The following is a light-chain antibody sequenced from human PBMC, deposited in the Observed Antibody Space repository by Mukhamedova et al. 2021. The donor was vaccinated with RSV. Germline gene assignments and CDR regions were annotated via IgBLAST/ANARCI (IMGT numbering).Light chain of an antibody. CDR3: QSYTGSLPGL. CDR2: GNS. Sequence: GSSSTIGAGYDVHWYQQLPGTAPNLLIYGNSNRPSEVPDRFSGSKSATSASLAIPGPQAGVGPVYYCQSYTGSLPGLFGGGTKLTV. J-gene: IGLJ2*01. CDR1: SSTIGAGYD. V-gene: IGLV1-40*01.